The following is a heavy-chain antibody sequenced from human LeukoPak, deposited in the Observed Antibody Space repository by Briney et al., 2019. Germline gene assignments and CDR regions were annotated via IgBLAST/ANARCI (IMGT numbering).Heavy chain of an antibody. CDR3: ARGYTNGWYLDY. Sequence: ASVKVSCKASGYTLASDAIHWVRQAPGQRLEWMGWVKIGNDNTKYSQKFQGRVTFTRDTSASTVYMELSSLRSEGTAVYYCARGYTNGWYLDYWGQGTLVTVSS. V-gene: IGHV1-3*04. CDR1: GYTLASDA. D-gene: IGHD6-19*01. CDR2: VKIGNDNT. J-gene: IGHJ4*02.